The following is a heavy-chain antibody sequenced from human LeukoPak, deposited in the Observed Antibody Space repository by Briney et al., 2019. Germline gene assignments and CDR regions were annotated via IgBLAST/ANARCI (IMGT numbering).Heavy chain of an antibody. J-gene: IGHJ3*02. D-gene: IGHD7-27*01. CDR2: IGSSGSTI. V-gene: IGHV3-48*03. CDR3: ARATNWGYAFDI. CDR1: GFTFSSYE. Sequence: GGSLRLSCAPSGFTFSSYEMNWVRQAPGKGLEWVSYIGSSGSTICYADSVKGRFTISRDNAKNSLYLQMNSLRAEDTAVYYCARATNWGYAFDIWGQGTVVTVSS.